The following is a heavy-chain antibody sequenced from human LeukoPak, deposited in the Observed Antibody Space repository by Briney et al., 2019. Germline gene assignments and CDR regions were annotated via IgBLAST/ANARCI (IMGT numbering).Heavy chain of an antibody. D-gene: IGHD6-19*01. CDR1: GFTFSDYY. CDR3: ARDTKQWLVIGRDYYYMDV. V-gene: IGHV3-11*04. J-gene: IGHJ6*03. Sequence: PGGSLRLSCAASGFTFSDYYMSWIRQAPGKGLEWVSYISSSGSTIYYADSVKGRFTISRDNAKNSLYLQMNSLRAEDTAVYYCARDTKQWLVIGRDYYYMDVWGKGTTVTVSS. CDR2: ISSSGSTI.